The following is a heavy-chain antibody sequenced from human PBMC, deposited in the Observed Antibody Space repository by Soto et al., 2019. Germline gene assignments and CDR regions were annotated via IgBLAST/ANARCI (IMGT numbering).Heavy chain of an antibody. D-gene: IGHD2-21*01. J-gene: IGHJ4*02. CDR1: GFTFSSSG. CDR3: AKDIVAGGH. V-gene: IGHV3-23*01. CDR2: LGSGGTT. Sequence: GSLRLSCATSGFTFSSSGMGWVRQAPVKGLEWVSALGSGGTTYYADSVKGRFTISRDNSKNTLYLQMYSLGAEDTAVYYCAKDIVAGGHWGQGTLVTVSS.